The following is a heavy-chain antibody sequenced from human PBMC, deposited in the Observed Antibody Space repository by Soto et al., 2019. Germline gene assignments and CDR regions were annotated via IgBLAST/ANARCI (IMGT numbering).Heavy chain of an antibody. V-gene: IGHV4-59*01. J-gene: IGHJ4*02. D-gene: IGHD3-3*01. Sequence: SETLSLTCTVSGGSISSYYWSWIRQPPGKGLEWIGYIYYSGSTNYNPSLKSRVTISVDTSKNQFSLKLSSVTAADTAVYYCARAAYDFWSGFPRFYYFDYWGQGTLVTVSS. CDR2: IYYSGST. CDR3: ARAAYDFWSGFPRFYYFDY. CDR1: GGSISSYY.